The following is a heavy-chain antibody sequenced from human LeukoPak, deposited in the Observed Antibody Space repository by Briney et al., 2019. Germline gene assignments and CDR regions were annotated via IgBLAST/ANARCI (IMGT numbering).Heavy chain of an antibody. CDR1: GGTSSSYA. CDR3: ARGEGYRVGAWWYFDY. J-gene: IGHJ4*02. V-gene: IGHV1-46*01. Sequence: GSSVKVSCKASGGTSSSYAISWVRQAPGQGPEWMGIINPNAGDTGYARKFLGRVTMTRDTSTSTVYMELSSLRSEDTAVYYCARGEGYRVGAWWYFDYWGQGTLVTVSS. CDR2: INPNAGDT. D-gene: IGHD1-26*01.